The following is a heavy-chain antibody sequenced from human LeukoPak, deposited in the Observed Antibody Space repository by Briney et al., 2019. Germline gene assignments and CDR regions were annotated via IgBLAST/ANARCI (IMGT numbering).Heavy chain of an antibody. CDR2: IYTSGST. Sequence: SETLSLTCTVSGGSISSGSYYWSWIRQPAGKGLEWIGRIYTSGSTNYNPSLKSRVTISVDTSKNQFSLKLSSVTAADTAVYYCARDAHYYDSSGNSARIRAFDIWGQGTMVTVSS. V-gene: IGHV4-61*02. CDR3: ARDAHYYDSSGNSARIRAFDI. D-gene: IGHD3-22*01. J-gene: IGHJ3*02. CDR1: GGSISSGSYY.